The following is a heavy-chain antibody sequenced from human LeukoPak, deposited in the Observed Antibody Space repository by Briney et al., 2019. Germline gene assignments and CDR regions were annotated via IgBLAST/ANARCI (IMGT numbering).Heavy chain of an antibody. CDR3: AREPEGFWSGGWFDP. CDR1: GFTFSSYW. V-gene: IGHV3-74*01. Sequence: PGGSLRLSCAASGFTFSSYWMHWVRQAPGKGLAWVSRINSDGSSTSYADSVKGRFTISRDNAKNTLYLQMNSLRAEDTAVYYCAREPEGFWSGGWFDPWGQGTLVTVSS. CDR2: INSDGSST. D-gene: IGHD3-3*01. J-gene: IGHJ5*02.